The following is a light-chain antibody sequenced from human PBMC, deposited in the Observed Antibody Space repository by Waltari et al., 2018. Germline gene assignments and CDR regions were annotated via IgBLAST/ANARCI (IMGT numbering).Light chain of an antibody. CDR1: FSDVGRYHY. V-gene: IGLV2-14*01. CDR3: SSCSYTPTTTVV. Sequence: QSALTQPASVSGSPGPSITISCTGTFSDVGRYHYVSWSQHHPGKAPKLIIYEVTDRPSGVSNRFSGSKSGDTASLTISGLQAEDEADYYCSSCSYTPTTTVVFGTGTRVTVL. J-gene: IGLJ1*01. CDR2: EVT.